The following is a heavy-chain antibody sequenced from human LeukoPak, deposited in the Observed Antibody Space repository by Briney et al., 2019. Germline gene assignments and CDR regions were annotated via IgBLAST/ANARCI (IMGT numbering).Heavy chain of an antibody. D-gene: IGHD5-18*01. V-gene: IGHV3-23*01. J-gene: IGHJ4*02. CDR2: ISGSGGST. CDR3: AKPRSYGPDYYFDY. Sequence: GGSLRLSCAASGFTFSSYSMSWVRQAPGKGLEWVSAISGSGGSTYYADSVKGRFTISRDNSKNTLYLQMNSLRAEDTAVYYCAKPRSYGPDYYFDYWGQGTLVTVSS. CDR1: GFTFSSYS.